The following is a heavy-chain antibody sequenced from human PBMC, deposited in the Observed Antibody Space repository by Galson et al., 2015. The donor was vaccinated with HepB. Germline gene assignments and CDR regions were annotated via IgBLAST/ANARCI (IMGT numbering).Heavy chain of an antibody. D-gene: IGHD3-10*01. CDR1: GFTFSIYS. CDR2: ISGGGDST. V-gene: IGHV3-23*01. CDR3: ADYGSFLRAFDI. J-gene: IGHJ3*02. Sequence: SLRLSCAASGFTFSIYSMSWVRQAPGKGLEWVSDISGGGDSTSYADSVKGLFTISRDNSKNTLYLQMNSLRAEDTAQYYCADYGSFLRAFDIWCQGTMVTASS.